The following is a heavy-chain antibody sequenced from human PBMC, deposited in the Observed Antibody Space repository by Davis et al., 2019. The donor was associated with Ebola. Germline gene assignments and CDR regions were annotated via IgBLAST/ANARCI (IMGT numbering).Heavy chain of an antibody. CDR1: GFTFSSYW. V-gene: IGHV3-7*01. CDR3: ASLAVDDYIWNDAFDI. CDR2: IKQDGSEK. D-gene: IGHD3-16*01. J-gene: IGHJ3*02. Sequence: PGGSLRLSCAASGFTFSSYWMSWVRQAPGKGLEWVANIKQDGSEKYYVDSVKGRFTISRDNAKNSLYLQMNSLRAEDTAVYYCASLAVDDYIWNDAFDIWGQGTMVTVSS.